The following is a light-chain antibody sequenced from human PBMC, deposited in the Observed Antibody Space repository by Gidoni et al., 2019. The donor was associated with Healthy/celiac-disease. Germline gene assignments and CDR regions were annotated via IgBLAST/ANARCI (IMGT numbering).Light chain of an antibody. CDR2: GAS. J-gene: IGKJ1*01. Sequence: EIVLTQSPGTLSLSPGERATLSCRASQSVSSSYLAWYQQTPGQAPRLLIYGASSRATGSPDRFSGSGSGTDFTLTISRLEPEDFAVYYCQQYGSSPPGAFGQGTKVEIK. CDR1: QSVSSSY. V-gene: IGKV3-20*01. CDR3: QQYGSSPPGA.